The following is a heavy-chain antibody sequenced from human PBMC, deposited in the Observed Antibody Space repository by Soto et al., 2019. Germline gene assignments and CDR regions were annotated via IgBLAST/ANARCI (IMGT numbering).Heavy chain of an antibody. CDR3: ARVLRDYDSSGYYSPIFLYY. D-gene: IGHD3-22*01. Sequence: PSETLSLTCTVSGGSISSGDYYWSWIRQPPGKGLEWIGYIYYSGSTYYNPSLKSRVTISVDTSKNQFSLKLSSVTAADTAVYYCARVLRDYDSSGYYSPIFLYYWGQGTLVTVSS. CDR2: IYYSGST. J-gene: IGHJ4*02. V-gene: IGHV4-30-4*01. CDR1: GGSISSGDYY.